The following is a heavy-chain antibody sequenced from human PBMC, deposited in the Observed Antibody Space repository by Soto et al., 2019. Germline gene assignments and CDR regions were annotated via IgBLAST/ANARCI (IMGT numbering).Heavy chain of an antibody. V-gene: IGHV3-11*01. CDR1: GFTFSDYY. D-gene: IGHD6-19*01. CDR2: ISSSGSTI. Sequence: VQLVESGGGLVKPGGSLRLSCAASGFTFSDYYMSWIRQAPGKGLEWVSYISSSGSTIYYADSVKGRFTISRDNAKNSLYLQMNSLRAEDTAVYYCARVFDRQWLVTRHYYFDYWGQGTLVTVSS. CDR3: ARVFDRQWLVTRHYYFDY. J-gene: IGHJ4*02.